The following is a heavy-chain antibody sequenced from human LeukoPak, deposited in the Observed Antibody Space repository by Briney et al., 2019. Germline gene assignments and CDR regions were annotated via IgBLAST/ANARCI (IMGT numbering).Heavy chain of an antibody. V-gene: IGHV3-30*03. Sequence: GGSLRLSCAASGFTFSSYGMHWVRQAPGKGLEWVAVISYDGSNKYYADSVKGRFTISRDNSKNTLYLQMNSLRAEDTAVYYCARARYSSSWFEDWGQGTLVTVSS. D-gene: IGHD6-13*01. CDR1: GFTFSSYG. J-gene: IGHJ4*02. CDR3: ARARYSSSWFED. CDR2: ISYDGSNK.